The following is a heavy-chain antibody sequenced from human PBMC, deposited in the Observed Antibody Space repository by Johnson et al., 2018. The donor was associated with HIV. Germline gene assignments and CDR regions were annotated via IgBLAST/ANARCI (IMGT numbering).Heavy chain of an antibody. CDR2: IYSGGST. D-gene: IGHD4-17*01. V-gene: IGHV3-53*01. J-gene: IGHJ3*02. CDR3: ARELRAGGAFDI. CDR1: GFIVSSNY. Sequence: VQLMESGGGLIQPGGSLRLSCAASGFIVSSNYMSWVRQAPGKGLEWVSVIYSGGSTYYADSVKGRFTISRDTSKNTLYLKMNSRRAEDTAVYYCARELRAGGAFDIWCQGTMVTVSS.